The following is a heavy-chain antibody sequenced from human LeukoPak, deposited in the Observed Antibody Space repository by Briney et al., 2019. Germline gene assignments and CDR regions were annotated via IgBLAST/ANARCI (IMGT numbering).Heavy chain of an antibody. CDR3: ARVTTVTTGPAPDY. J-gene: IGHJ4*02. CDR2: IYHSGST. Sequence: PSETLSLTCTVSGGSISSSSYYWGWIRQPPGKGLEWIGSIYHSGSTYYHPSLKSRVTISVDTSKNQFSLKLSSVTAADTAVYYCARVTTVTTGPAPDYWGQGTLVTVSS. D-gene: IGHD4-11*01. CDR1: GGSISSSSYY. V-gene: IGHV4-39*07.